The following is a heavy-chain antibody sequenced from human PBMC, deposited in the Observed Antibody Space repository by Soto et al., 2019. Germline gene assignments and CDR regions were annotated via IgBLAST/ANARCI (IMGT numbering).Heavy chain of an antibody. CDR3: PRGSGRYWVY. CDR2: IRSKAYGGTT. D-gene: IGHD1-26*01. V-gene: IGHV3-49*04. J-gene: IGHJ4*02. Sequence: PGGSLRLSCTACGCTFGDYAMSWGRQAPGKGLEWVGFIRSKAYGGTTEYAASVKGRFTISRDASKSIAYLQMNSLNPEDPAVYYCPRGSGRYWVYWGQGTLVTVSS. CDR1: GCTFGDYA.